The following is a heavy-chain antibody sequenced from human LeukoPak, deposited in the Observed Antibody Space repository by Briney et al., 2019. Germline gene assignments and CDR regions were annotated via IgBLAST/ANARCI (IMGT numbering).Heavy chain of an antibody. J-gene: IGHJ4*02. CDR2: IIPILGIA. D-gene: IGHD2-2*02. CDR1: GGTFSSYA. Sequence: ASVKVSCKASGGTFSSYAISWVRQAPGQGLEWMGRIIPILGIANYAQKFQGRVTITADKSTSTAYMELSSLRSEDTAVYYCASVYCSSTSCYNYWGQGTLVTVSS. CDR3: ASVYCSSTSCYNY. V-gene: IGHV1-69*04.